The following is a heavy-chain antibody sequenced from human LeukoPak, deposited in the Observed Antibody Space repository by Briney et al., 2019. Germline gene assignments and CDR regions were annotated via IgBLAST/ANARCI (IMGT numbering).Heavy chain of an antibody. V-gene: IGHV3-30*03. Sequence: GGSLRLSCAASGFTFSSYGMHWVRQAPGKGLEWVAVISYDGSNKYYADSVKGRFTISRDNSKNTLYLQMNSLRAEDTAVYYCAPEEGYSSGWYIVYWGQGTLVTVSS. CDR3: APEEGYSSGWYIVY. J-gene: IGHJ4*02. CDR2: ISYDGSNK. CDR1: GFTFSSYG. D-gene: IGHD6-19*01.